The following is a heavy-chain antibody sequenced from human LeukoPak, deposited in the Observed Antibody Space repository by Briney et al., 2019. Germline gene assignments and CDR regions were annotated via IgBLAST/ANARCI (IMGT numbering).Heavy chain of an antibody. CDR1: GGSINSYY. Sequence: PSEILSLTCTVSGGSINSYYWSWIRQPPGKGLEWIGYSYYSGSTNYNPSLKSRVTISVDTSKNQFSLKLSSVTAADTAVYYCASSGSFRQQLVKWGQGTLVTVSS. J-gene: IGHJ4*02. V-gene: IGHV4-59*01. D-gene: IGHD6-13*01. CDR2: SYYSGST. CDR3: ASSGSFRQQLVK.